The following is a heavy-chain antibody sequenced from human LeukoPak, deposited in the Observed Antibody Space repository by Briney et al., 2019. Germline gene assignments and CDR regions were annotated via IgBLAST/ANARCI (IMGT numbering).Heavy chain of an antibody. V-gene: IGHV4-59*01. CDR1: GGSISSYY. CDR3: ARESVNYYFDY. Sequence: SETLSLTCAVSGGSISSYYWSWIRQPPGKGLEWIGYIYYSGSTNYNPSLKSRVTISVDTSKNQFSLKLSSVTAADTAVYYCARESVNYYFDYWGQGTLATVSS. D-gene: IGHD1-7*01. J-gene: IGHJ4*02. CDR2: IYYSGST.